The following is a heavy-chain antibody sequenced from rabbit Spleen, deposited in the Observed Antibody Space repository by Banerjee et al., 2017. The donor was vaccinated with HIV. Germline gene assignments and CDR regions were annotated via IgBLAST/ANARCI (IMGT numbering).Heavy chain of an antibody. V-gene: IGHV1S45*01. CDR1: GVSLSDKDV. D-gene: IGHD1-1*01. Sequence: EQLEESGGGLVKPEGSLTLTCKASGVSLSDKDVMCWVRQAPGKGLEWIACINTVRGTSFYGSGTKRRFIMSTPSTTTMTLQMTSLTAADAATYCCAKDLVAVIGCNFNLWGPGTLVTVS. CDR2: INTVRGTS. J-gene: IGHJ4*01. CDR3: AKDLVAVIGCNFNL.